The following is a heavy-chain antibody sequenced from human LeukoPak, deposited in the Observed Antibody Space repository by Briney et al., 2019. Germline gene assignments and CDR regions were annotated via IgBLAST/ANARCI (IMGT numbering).Heavy chain of an antibody. Sequence: GESLKISCKASGYSFTTYWIGWVRQMPGRGLEWMGIIYPGDSDTRYSPSFQGQVTISADKSINTAYQQWSSLKVSDTAMYYCAKGYDSSNNFSSSWGQGTLVTVSS. CDR2: IYPGDSDT. D-gene: IGHD3-22*01. CDR3: AKGYDSSNNFSSS. J-gene: IGHJ5*02. V-gene: IGHV5-51*01. CDR1: GYSFTTYW.